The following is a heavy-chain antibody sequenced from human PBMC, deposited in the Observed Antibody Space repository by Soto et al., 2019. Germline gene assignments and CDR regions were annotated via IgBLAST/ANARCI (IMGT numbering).Heavy chain of an antibody. CDR2: ISAYNGNT. CDR3: ARAAGYGERYYYYYMDV. J-gene: IGHJ6*03. V-gene: IGHV1-18*01. D-gene: IGHD4-17*01. CDR1: GFIFSSSA. Sequence: ASVKVSCKTSGFIFSSSAVQWVRQARGQRLEWMGWISAYNGNTNYAQKLQGRVTMTTDTSTSTAYMELRSLRSDDTAVYYCARAAGYGERYYYYYMDVWGKGTTVTVSS.